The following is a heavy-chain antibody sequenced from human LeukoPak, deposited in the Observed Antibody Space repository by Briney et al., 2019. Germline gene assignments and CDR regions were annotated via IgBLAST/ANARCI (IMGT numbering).Heavy chain of an antibody. V-gene: IGHV3-21*01. Sequence: SLRLSCAASGLTFSSSGMNWVRQAPGKGLDWFSSISSSSSFIYYADSVKGRFTISRANPKNALYLQMNSLRAEDTAVYYCARDAYYYDGNWFDPWGQGTLVTVSS. D-gene: IGHD3-22*01. CDR1: GLTFSSSG. J-gene: IGHJ5*02. CDR2: ISSSSSFI. CDR3: ARDAYYYDGNWFDP.